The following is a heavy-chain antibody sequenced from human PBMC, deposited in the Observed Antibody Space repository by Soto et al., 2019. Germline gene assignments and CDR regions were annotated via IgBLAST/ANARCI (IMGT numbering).Heavy chain of an antibody. J-gene: IGHJ5*02. V-gene: IGHV5-51*01. D-gene: IGHD3-10*01. CDR1: GHLFNNHW. Sequence: GESLKISCKGPGHLFNNHWIGWVRQTPGKGLEWMGLIFTRDSETKTSPSFQGHVSFSVDNSINTVYLQWTSLKTTETGIYFCARGYFDSGHGYDLWGQGTLVTAPQ. CDR2: IFTRDSET. CDR3: ARGYFDSGHGYDL.